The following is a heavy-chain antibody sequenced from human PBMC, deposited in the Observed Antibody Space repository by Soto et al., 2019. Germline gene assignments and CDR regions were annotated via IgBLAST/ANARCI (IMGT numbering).Heavy chain of an antibody. CDR1: GYTFTSYY. CDR2: INPSGGST. V-gene: IGHV1-46*01. CDR3: AREEQLVSDYYYYGMDV. Sequence: ASVKVSCKASGYTFTSYYMHWVRQAPGQGLEWMGIINPSGGSTSYAQKFQGRVTMTRDTSTSTVYMELSSLRSEDTAVYYCAREEQLVSDYYYYGMDVWGQGTTVTVSS. D-gene: IGHD6-13*01. J-gene: IGHJ6*02.